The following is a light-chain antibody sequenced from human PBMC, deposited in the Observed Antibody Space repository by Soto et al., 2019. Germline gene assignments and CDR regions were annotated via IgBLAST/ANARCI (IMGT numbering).Light chain of an antibody. V-gene: IGLV1-44*01. CDR1: SSTIGTNA. Sequence: QSVLTQPPSASGTPGQRVTISCSGGSSTIGTNALNWYQQLPGTAPKLLIYNNNQRPSGVPDRFSGSKSGTSASLAISGLQSADEADYYCAAWDDSLNGYVFGTGTKVTVL. CDR2: NNN. J-gene: IGLJ1*01. CDR3: AAWDDSLNGYV.